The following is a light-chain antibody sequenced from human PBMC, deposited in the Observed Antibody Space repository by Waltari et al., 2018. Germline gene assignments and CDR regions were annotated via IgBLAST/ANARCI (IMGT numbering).Light chain of an antibody. V-gene: IGKV1-39*01. CDR3: QQSYSTPT. J-gene: IGKJ1*01. Sequence: DIKMTQSPSSLSASVGERITITCRASQSISSYLNWYQQKPGKAPKLLIYAASSLQSGVPSRFSGSGSGTDFTLTISSLQPEDFATYYCQQSYSTPTFGQGTKVEIK. CDR2: AAS. CDR1: QSISSY.